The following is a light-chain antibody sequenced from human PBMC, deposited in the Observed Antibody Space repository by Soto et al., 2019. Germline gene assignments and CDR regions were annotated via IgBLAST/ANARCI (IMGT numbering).Light chain of an antibody. CDR1: SSNIGSNT. Sequence: QSVLTQPPSASGTPGQRVTISCSGSSSNIGSNTVNWYQQLPGTAPKLLMYRNNKRPSGVPDRFSGSKSGTSASLAISGLRSEDEADYYCAAWDDRVSGSYVFGTGTKVTV. CDR3: AAWDDRVSGSYV. J-gene: IGLJ1*01. CDR2: RNN. V-gene: IGLV1-47*01.